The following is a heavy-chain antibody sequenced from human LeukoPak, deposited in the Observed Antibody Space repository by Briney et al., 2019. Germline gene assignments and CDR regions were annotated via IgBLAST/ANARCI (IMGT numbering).Heavy chain of an antibody. Sequence: PGGSLRLSCAASGFTFSSYGMHWVRQAPGEGLEWVAFIRYDGSNKYYADSVKGRFTISRDNSKNTLYLQMNSLRAEDTAVYYCAKVGSGSYYDGSVWYFDLWGRGTLVTVSS. J-gene: IGHJ2*01. V-gene: IGHV3-30*02. D-gene: IGHD1-26*01. CDR2: IRYDGSNK. CDR1: GFTFSSYG. CDR3: AKVGSGSYYDGSVWYFDL.